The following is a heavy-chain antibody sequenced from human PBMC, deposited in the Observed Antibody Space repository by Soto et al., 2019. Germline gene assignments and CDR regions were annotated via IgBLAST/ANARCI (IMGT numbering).Heavy chain of an antibody. Sequence: QVQLVQSGAEVTKPGSSVKVSCKASGGTFSSYTISWVRQAPGQGLEWMGRIIPILGIANYAQKFQGRVTITADKSTSTAYMELSSLRSEDTAVYYCASDYYGSGSYKYGMDVWGQGTTVTVSS. CDR2: IIPILGIA. J-gene: IGHJ6*02. CDR1: GGTFSSYT. CDR3: ASDYYGSGSYKYGMDV. D-gene: IGHD3-10*01. V-gene: IGHV1-69*02.